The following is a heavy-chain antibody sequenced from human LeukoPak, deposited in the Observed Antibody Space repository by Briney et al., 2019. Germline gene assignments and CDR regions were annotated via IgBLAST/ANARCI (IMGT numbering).Heavy chain of an antibody. CDR3: AKDRYSSSSGAFDI. CDR2: VSGDGSST. J-gene: IGHJ3*02. D-gene: IGHD6-6*01. V-gene: IGHV3-74*01. Sequence: PGGSLRLSCTTSGFTFNTYWMHWVRQAPGKGLVWVSRVSGDGSSTVYADSVKGRFTISRDNAKNTLYLQMNSLRAEDTAVYYCAKDRYSSSSGAFDIWGQGTMVTVSS. CDR1: GFTFNTYW.